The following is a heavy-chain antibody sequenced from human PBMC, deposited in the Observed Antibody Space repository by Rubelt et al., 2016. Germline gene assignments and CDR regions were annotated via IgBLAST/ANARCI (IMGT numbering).Heavy chain of an antibody. CDR2: IHHSGST. CDR3: ARGWRYSRVHPIDY. V-gene: IGHV4-34*01. D-gene: IGHD2-21*01. CDR1: GGSFSGYY. Sequence: QVQLQQWGAGLLKPSETLSLTCAVYGGSFSGYYWSWIRQPPGKGLEWIGEIHHSGSTNFNPSLKSVVSISVDTSTNTFSLRLSSGTAAETAVYYCARGWRYSRVHPIDYWGQGTLVTVSS. J-gene: IGHJ4*02.